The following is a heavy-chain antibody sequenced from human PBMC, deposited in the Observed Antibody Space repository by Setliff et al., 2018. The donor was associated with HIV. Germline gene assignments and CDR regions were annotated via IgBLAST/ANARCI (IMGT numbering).Heavy chain of an antibody. CDR2: ISVSGTDI. CDR1: GFTFTNYY. V-gene: IGHV3-11*04. D-gene: IGHD3-10*01. Sequence: GGSLRLSCAASGFTFTNYYMSWIRQAPGKGLELLSYISVSGTDIKYADSVKGRFTISRDNAKNSLYLQMNSLRAADTAVYYCARRAGSDYFTRFDYWGQGTLVTVSS. J-gene: IGHJ4*02. CDR3: ARRAGSDYFTRFDY.